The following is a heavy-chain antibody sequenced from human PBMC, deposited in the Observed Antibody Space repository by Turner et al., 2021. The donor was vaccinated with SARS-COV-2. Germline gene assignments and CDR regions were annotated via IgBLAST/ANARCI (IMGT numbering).Heavy chain of an antibody. J-gene: IGHJ4*02. V-gene: IGHV2-5*02. CDR1: GFSLSTSRVG. CDR3: AHKVVAASFDY. CDR2: IYWDDAK. Sequence: QITLMESGPTLVKPTQTLTLTCTFPGFSLSTSRVGVSWIRQPPGKALEWRARIYWDDAKRYSLTMKSRLTITKDTSKNQVVITTTNMDHVDTATYDCAHKVVAASFDYWGQGTMVTVSS. D-gene: IGHD2-15*01.